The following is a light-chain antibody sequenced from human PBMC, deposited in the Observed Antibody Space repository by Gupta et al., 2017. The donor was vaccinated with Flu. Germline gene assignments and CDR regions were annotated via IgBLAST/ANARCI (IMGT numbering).Light chain of an antibody. CDR2: GAS. J-gene: IGKJ1*01. V-gene: IGKV3-20*01. CDR3: QQYGSSPCT. Sequence: EIVLTQSPGTLSLSPGARATLSCRASQSVSSSYLAWYLQQPGQAPRLLIYGASSRATGIPDRVSGSGSGTDFTLTISRLEPEDFAVFYCQQYGSSPCTFGQGTKVEIK. CDR1: QSVSSSY.